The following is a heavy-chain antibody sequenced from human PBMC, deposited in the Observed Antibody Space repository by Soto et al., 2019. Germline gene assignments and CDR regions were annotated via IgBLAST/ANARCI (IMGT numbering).Heavy chain of an antibody. CDR3: ARDLLTGYGYYYYGMDV. Sequence: PGGTLRLSCAASGFTFSSYAMHWVRQAPGMGLEWVAVIWYDASNKYYADSVKGRFTISRDNSKNTLYLQMNTLRAEDTAVYYCARDLLTGYGYYYYGMDVWGQGT. D-gene: IGHD3-9*01. V-gene: IGHV3-33*01. CDR2: IWYDASNK. J-gene: IGHJ6*02. CDR1: GFTFSSYA.